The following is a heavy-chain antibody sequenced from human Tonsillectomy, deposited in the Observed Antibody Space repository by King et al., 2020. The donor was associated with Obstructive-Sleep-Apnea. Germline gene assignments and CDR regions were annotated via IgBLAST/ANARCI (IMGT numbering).Heavy chain of an antibody. CDR3: ARGRRYFDWSTNKNNWFDP. CDR1: GGSFSGYY. J-gene: IGHJ5*02. Sequence: VQLQQWGAGLLKPSETLSLTCAVYGGSFSGYYWSWIRQPPGKGLEWIGEINHSGSTNYNPSLKSRVTISVDTSKNQFSLKLSSVTAADTAVYYCARGRRYFDWSTNKNNWFDPWGQGTLVTVSS. D-gene: IGHD3-9*01. CDR2: INHSGST. V-gene: IGHV4-34*01.